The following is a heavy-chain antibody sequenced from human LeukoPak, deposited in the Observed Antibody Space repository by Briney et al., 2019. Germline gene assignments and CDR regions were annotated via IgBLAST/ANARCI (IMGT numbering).Heavy chain of an antibody. CDR2: INLSGST. J-gene: IGHJ2*01. CDR3: ARVDSSSRWYFDL. D-gene: IGHD6-6*01. V-gene: IGHV4-34*01. CDR1: GASFSDYY. Sequence: SETLSPTCAVYGASFSDYYWSWIRQPPGKGLEWIGEINLSGSTNYNPSLESRVTMSLDTSKNQFSLKLSSVTAADTAVYYCARVDSSSRWYFDLWGRGTLVTVSS.